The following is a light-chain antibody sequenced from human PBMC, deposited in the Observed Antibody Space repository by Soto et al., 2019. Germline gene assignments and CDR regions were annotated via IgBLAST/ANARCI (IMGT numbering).Light chain of an antibody. J-gene: IGLJ3*02. Sequence: QSVLTQPASVSGSPGQSITISCSGTSSDVGGYNYVSWYQQYPGKAPKLMIYEVNNRPSGVSNRFSGSKSANTASLTISGLQAEDEADYSCSSYTTSSTWVFGGGTKLTVL. CDR3: SSYTTSSTWV. CDR2: EVN. CDR1: SSDVGGYNY. V-gene: IGLV2-14*01.